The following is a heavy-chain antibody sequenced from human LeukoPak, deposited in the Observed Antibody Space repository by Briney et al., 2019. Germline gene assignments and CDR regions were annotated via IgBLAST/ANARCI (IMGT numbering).Heavy chain of an antibody. Sequence: GGSPRLSCAASGFTFSSYDMSWVRQAPGKGLEWVSGISDSGGSTYYADSVKGRFTISRDNSKNTLYLQMNSLRAEDTAVYYCAKAKGRGSPGRDYFDYWGQGTLVTVSS. CDR2: ISDSGGST. CDR1: GFTFSSYD. V-gene: IGHV3-23*01. J-gene: IGHJ4*02. D-gene: IGHD3-10*01. CDR3: AKAKGRGSPGRDYFDY.